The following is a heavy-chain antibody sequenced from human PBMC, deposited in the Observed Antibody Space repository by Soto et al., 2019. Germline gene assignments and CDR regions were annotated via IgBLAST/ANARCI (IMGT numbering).Heavy chain of an antibody. CDR1: GFTLSDYY. D-gene: IGHD3-10*01. V-gene: IGHV3-11*01. CDR2: ISSSGTID. Sequence: QVQLVESGGGLVKPGGSLRLSCVASGFTLSDYYMSWIRQAPGKGLEWVSYISSSGTIDNYADSVKGRFTISRDNAKNSLFLQMNGLRAEDTAVYYCARRTMGNYYYMGVWGKGTTVTVSS. J-gene: IGHJ6*03. CDR3: ARRTMGNYYYMGV.